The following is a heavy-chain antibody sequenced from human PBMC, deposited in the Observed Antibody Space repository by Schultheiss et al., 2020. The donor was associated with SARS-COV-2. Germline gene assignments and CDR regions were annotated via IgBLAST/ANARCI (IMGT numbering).Heavy chain of an antibody. CDR2: IWYDGSSK. Sequence: GESLKISCAASGFTVSSNYMSWVRQAPGKGLEWVAVIWYDGSSKYYADSVKGRFTISRDNSKNMLYLQMSSLRAEDTAVYHCVRDPARAVAVPYWGQGTLVTVSS. CDR1: GFTVSSNY. CDR3: VRDPARAVAVPY. D-gene: IGHD6-19*01. J-gene: IGHJ4*02. V-gene: IGHV3-33*08.